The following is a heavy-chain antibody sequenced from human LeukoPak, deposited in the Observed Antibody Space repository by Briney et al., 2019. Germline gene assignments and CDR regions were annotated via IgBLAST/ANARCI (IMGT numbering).Heavy chain of an antibody. J-gene: IGHJ4*02. D-gene: IGHD3-3*01. CDR1: GGSISSGGYY. CDR2: IYYSGST. V-gene: IGHV4-31*03. CDR3: ARLSDFWSGYYTFDY. Sequence: PSQTLSPTCTVSGGSISSGGYYWSWIRQHPGKGLEWIGYIYYSGSTYYNPSLKSRVTISVDTSKNQFSLKLSSVTAADTAVYYCARLSDFWSGYYTFDYWGQGTLVTVSS.